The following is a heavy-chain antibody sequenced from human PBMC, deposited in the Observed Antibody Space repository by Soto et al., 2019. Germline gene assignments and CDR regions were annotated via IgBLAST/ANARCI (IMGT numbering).Heavy chain of an antibody. Sequence: SETLSLTCTVSGDSISSGGYYWSWIRQHPGKGLEWIGYIYYSGSTNYKPSLKNQVNKSVDTTKNQFSLKLSSVTAADTAVYYCARGPLVDVWGKGTTVTVS. J-gene: IGHJ6*03. CDR1: GDSISSGGYY. CDR3: ARGPLVDV. CDR2: IYYSGST. V-gene: IGHV4-31*01.